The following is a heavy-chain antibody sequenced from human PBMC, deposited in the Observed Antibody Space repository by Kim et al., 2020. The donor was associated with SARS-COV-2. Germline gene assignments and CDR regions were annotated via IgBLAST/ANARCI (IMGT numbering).Heavy chain of an antibody. CDR2: ISSSSSYI. D-gene: IGHD2-15*01. V-gene: IGHV3-21*01. Sequence: GGSLRLSCAASGFTFSSYSMNWVRQAPGKGLEWVSSISSSSSYIYYADSVKGRFTISRDNAKNSLYLQMNSLRAEDTAVYYCASLYVAYYYGMDVWGQGTTVTVSS. CDR3: ASLYVAYYYGMDV. CDR1: GFTFSSYS. J-gene: IGHJ6*02.